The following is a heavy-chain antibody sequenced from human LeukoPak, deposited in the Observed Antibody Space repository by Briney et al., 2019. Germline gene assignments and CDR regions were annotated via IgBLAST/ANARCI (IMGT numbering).Heavy chain of an antibody. CDR1: GGSFSGYY. D-gene: IGHD1-26*01. J-gene: IGHJ4*02. Sequence: PSETLSLTCAVYGGSFSGYYWSWIRQPPGKGLEWIGEINHSGSTNYNPSLKSRVTISVDTSKNQFSLKLSSVTAADTAVYYCARGPPHNSGSYLTDFDYWGQGTLVTVSS. CDR2: INHSGST. V-gene: IGHV4-34*01. CDR3: ARGPPHNSGSYLTDFDY.